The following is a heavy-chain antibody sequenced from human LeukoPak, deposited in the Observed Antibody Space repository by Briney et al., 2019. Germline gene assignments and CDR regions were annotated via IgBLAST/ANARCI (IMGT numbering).Heavy chain of an antibody. CDR1: GGSISSGGYY. Sequence: SETLSLTCTVSGGSISSGGYYWSWIRQHPGKGLEWIGYIYYSGSTYYNPSLKSRVTISVDTSKNQFSLKLSSVTGADTAVYYCARTADGSGSSSDFWGQGTLVTVSS. CDR2: IYYSGST. CDR3: ARTADGSGSSSDF. D-gene: IGHD3-10*01. J-gene: IGHJ4*02. V-gene: IGHV4-31*03.